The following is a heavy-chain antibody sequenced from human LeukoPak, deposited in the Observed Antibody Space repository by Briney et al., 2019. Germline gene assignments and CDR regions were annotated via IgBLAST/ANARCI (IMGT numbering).Heavy chain of an antibody. D-gene: IGHD3-10*01. CDR2: IYYSGST. J-gene: IGHJ4*02. Sequence: SETLSLTCTVSGGSISSSSYYWGWIRQPPGKGLEWIGSIYYSGSTYYNPSLKSRVTISVDTSKNQFSLKLRSVTAADTAVYYCARGGDRSFDYWGQGTLVTVSS. CDR1: GGSISSSSYY. V-gene: IGHV4-39*07. CDR3: ARGGDRSFDY.